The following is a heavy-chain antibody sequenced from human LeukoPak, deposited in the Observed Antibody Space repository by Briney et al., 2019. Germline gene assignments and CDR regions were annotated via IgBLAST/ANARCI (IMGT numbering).Heavy chain of an antibody. J-gene: IGHJ3*02. V-gene: IGHV4-30-4*01. CDR3: ARGCSGGSCCGAFDI. CDR2: IYYSGST. D-gene: IGHD2-15*01. CDR1: GGSISSGDYY. Sequence: SETLSLTCTVSGGSISSGDYYWSWIRQPPGKGLEWIGYIYYSGSTYYNPSLKSRVTISVDTSKNQFSLKLSSVTAADTAVYYCARGCSGGSCCGAFDIWGQGTMVTVSS.